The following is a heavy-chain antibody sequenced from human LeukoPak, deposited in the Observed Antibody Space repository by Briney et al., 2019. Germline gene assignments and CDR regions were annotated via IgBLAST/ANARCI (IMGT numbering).Heavy chain of an antibody. CDR2: IYTSGST. J-gene: IGHJ4*02. V-gene: IGHV4-61*02. CDR1: GGSISSGSYY. CDR3: ARGGWPFDY. Sequence: PSETLSLTCTVSGGSISSGSYYWSWIRQPAGKGLEWIGRIYTSGSTNYNPSLKSRVTIPVDTSKNQFSLKLSSVTAADTAVYYCARGGWPFDYWGQETLVTVSS. D-gene: IGHD6-19*01.